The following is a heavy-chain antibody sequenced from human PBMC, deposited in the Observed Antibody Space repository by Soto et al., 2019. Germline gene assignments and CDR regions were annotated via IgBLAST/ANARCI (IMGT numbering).Heavy chain of an antibody. D-gene: IGHD4-17*01. V-gene: IGHV3-48*01. J-gene: IGHJ4*02. Sequence: LRLSCAASGFTFSSYSMNWVRQAPGKGLEWVSYISSSSSTIYYADSVKGRFTISRDNAKNSLYLQMNSLRAEDTAVYYCARERMTTVTTAFDYWGQGTLVTVS. CDR1: GFTFSSYS. CDR3: ARERMTTVTTAFDY. CDR2: ISSSSSTI.